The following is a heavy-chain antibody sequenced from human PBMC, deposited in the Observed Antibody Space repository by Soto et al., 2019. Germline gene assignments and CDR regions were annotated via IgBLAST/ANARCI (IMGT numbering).Heavy chain of an antibody. CDR2: IIPIFGTA. J-gene: IGHJ5*02. V-gene: IGHV1-69*01. CDR1: GGTFSSYA. Sequence: QVQLVQSGAEVKKPGSSAKVSCKASGGTFSSYAISWVRQAPGQGLEWMGGIIPIFGTANYAQKFQGRVTITADESTSTAYMELSSLRSEDTAVYYCARTPYYYGSGSSVRGNWFDPWGQGTLVTVSS. D-gene: IGHD3-10*01. CDR3: ARTPYYYGSGSSVRGNWFDP.